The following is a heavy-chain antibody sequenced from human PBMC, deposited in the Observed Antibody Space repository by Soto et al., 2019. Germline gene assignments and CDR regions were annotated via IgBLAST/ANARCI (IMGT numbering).Heavy chain of an antibody. CDR2: IWHDGSNK. D-gene: IGHD7-27*01. CDR3: ARDSGPASATWLDH. V-gene: IGHV3-33*01. J-gene: IGHJ5*02. Sequence: QVHLVESGGGVVQPGRSLRLSCAASGFSFNTHGMHWVRQAPGKGLEWVAVIWHDGSNKYYGDSVKGRFTISRENSKNTLSLQMNSLRAEDTAIYYCARDSGPASATWLDHWGQGTLVTASS. CDR1: GFSFNTHG.